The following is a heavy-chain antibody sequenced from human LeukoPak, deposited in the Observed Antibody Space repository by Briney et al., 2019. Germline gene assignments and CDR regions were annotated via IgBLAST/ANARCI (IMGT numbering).Heavy chain of an antibody. V-gene: IGHV6-1*01. D-gene: IGHD3-10*01. CDR2: TYYRSKWYN. CDR1: GDSVSSNSAA. Sequence: SQTLSLTCAISGDSVSSNSAAWNWIRQSPARGLEWLGRTYYRSKWYNDYAVSVKSRITINPDTSKNQFSLQLNSVTPEDAAVYYCARAVLWFGDLDYYYYMDVWGKGTTVTVSS. J-gene: IGHJ6*03. CDR3: ARAVLWFGDLDYYYYMDV.